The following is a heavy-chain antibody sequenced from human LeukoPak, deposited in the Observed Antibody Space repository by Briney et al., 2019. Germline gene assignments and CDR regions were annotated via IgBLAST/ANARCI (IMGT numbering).Heavy chain of an antibody. CDR1: GFTFSDYY. D-gene: IGHD6-25*01. CDR2: MRRGSGVK. Sequence: GGSLRLSCAGSGFTFSDYYMAWIRQAPGKGLQRISYMRRGSGVKSYADSVKGRFTISRDNDKNSLYLQMNSLTAEDTAIYYCARKVVGGQAFDVWGQGTMVTVSS. J-gene: IGHJ3*01. V-gene: IGHV3-11*03. CDR3: ARKVVGGQAFDV.